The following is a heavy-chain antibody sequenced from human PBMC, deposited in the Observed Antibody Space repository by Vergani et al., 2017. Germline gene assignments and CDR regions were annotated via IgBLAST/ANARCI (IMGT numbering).Heavy chain of an antibody. Sequence: QVQLQQWGGGLLKPSETLSLTCVVNGGSFTSYHWTWIRQSPGEGLEWVGDIDHTGRPDYNPSLKSRLTMSVDKSRNQFSLTLNSVTATDTAIYFWARVNTETNGHLYYYDYMDVWGQGTAVTVS. V-gene: IGHV4-34*01. CDR2: IDHTGRP. D-gene: IGHD4-11*01. CDR3: ARVNTETNGHLYYYDYMDV. J-gene: IGHJ6*03. CDR1: GGSFTSYH.